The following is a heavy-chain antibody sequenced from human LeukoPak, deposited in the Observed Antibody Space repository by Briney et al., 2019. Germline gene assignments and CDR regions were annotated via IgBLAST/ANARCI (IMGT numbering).Heavy chain of an antibody. D-gene: IGHD3-9*01. CDR2: IYYSGST. CDR3: ARGTDYDILTGYM. V-gene: IGHV4-59*01. CDR1: GGSISRYY. Sequence: SSETLSLICAVSGGSISRYYWSWIRQPPGKGLEWIGYIYYSGSTNYNPSLKSRVTISVDTSKNQFSLKLSSVTAADTAVYYCARGTDYDILTGYMWGQGTMVTVSS. J-gene: IGHJ3*02.